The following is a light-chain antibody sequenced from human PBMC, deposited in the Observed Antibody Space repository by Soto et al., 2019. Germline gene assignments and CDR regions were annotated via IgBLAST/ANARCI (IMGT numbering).Light chain of an antibody. CDR3: GAWDNCLNAFV. Sequence: QSVLTQPPSVSAAPGQNVTISCSGSGSNIGNNYVSWYQHLPGTAPKVLIYDNNKRPSGIPDRFSGSRSGTSATLGITGLQNGDEADYYCGAWDNCLNAFVFVNGKKVTV. CDR2: DNN. J-gene: IGLJ1*01. V-gene: IGLV1-51*01. CDR1: GSNIGNNY.